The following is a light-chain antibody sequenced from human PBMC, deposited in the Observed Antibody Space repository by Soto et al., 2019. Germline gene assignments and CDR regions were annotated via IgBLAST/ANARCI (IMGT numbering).Light chain of an antibody. J-gene: IGKJ2*01. V-gene: IGKV3-20*01. CDR1: QTVHSSL. Sequence: EVVLTQSPGTLSLSPGDRATVSCRASQTVHSSLFAWYQQKGGQAPRLLIYGTSTRAAGIPDRFSGHGSGTDFTLTTDGLEPEDFAMYFCQQHGGSPPYTFGRGTRVEI. CDR3: QQHGGSPPYT. CDR2: GTS.